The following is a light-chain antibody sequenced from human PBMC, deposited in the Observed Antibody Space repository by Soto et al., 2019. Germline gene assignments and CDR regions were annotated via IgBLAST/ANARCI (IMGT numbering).Light chain of an antibody. CDR2: KAS. V-gene: IGKV1-5*03. CDR1: QSISSW. Sequence: DIQMTQSPSTLSASVGDRVTITCRASQSISSWLAWYKQKPGKAPNLLIYKASSLESGVPSRFSGSGSGTYFTLTISSLQPDDSATYYCQQYNSYWTFGQGTKVEIK. J-gene: IGKJ1*01. CDR3: QQYNSYWT.